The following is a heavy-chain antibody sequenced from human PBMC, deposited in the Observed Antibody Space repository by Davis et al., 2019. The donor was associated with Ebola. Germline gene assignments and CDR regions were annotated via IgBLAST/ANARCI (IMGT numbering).Heavy chain of an antibody. CDR3: ARDDGYSSGWPDY. Sequence: SVKVSCKASGGTFSSYAISWVRQAPGQGLEWMGRIIPILGIANYAQKFQGRVTITADKSTSTAYMELSSLRSEDTAVYYCARDDGYSSGWPDYWGQGTLVTVSS. V-gene: IGHV1-69*04. J-gene: IGHJ4*02. CDR2: IIPILGIA. D-gene: IGHD6-19*01. CDR1: GGTFSSYA.